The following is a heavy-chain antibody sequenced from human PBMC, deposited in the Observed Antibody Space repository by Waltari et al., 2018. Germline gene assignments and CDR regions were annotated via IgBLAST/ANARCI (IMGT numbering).Heavy chain of an antibody. J-gene: IGHJ3*02. CDR3: ARDSISWNDAFDI. CDR2: IKQDGSVK. CDR1: GFTFSSYW. V-gene: IGHV3-7*03. D-gene: IGHD1-1*01. Sequence: EVQLVESGGGLVQPGGSLRLSCAASGFTFSSYWMSWVRQAPGKGLEGVANIKQDGSVKYYVDSVKGRFTISRDNAKNSLYLQMNSLRAEDTAVYYCARDSISWNDAFDIWGQGTMVTVSS.